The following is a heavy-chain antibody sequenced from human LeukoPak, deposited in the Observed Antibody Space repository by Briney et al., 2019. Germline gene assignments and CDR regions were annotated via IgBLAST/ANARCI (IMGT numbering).Heavy chain of an antibody. V-gene: IGHV3-23*01. D-gene: IGHD1-1*01. CDR3: AKRGNPTVGHHYLDV. CDR1: GFTFSSYD. CDR2: ITISGGST. Sequence: GGSLRLSCAASGFTFSSYDMSWVRQAPGKGLEWVSSITISGGSTFYADSVMGRFTISRDNYKNTLYLQMNSLSAEDTAVYYCAKRGNPTVGHHYLDVWGKGTTVSVSS. J-gene: IGHJ6*03.